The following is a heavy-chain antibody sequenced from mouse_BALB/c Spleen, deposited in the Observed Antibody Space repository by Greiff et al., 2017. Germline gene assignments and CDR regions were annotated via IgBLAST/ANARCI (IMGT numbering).Heavy chain of an antibody. CDR2: ISYSGST. CDR1: GYSITSDYA. V-gene: IGHV3-2*02. J-gene: IGHJ4*01. Sequence: EVQLVESGPGLVKPSQSLSLTCTVTGYSITSDYAWNWIRQFPGNKLEWMGYISYSGSTSYNPSLKSRISITRDTSKNQFFLQLNSVTTEDTATYYCARSGYGSSFLYAMDYWGQGTSVTVSA. D-gene: IGHD1-1*01. CDR3: ARSGYGSSFLYAMDY.